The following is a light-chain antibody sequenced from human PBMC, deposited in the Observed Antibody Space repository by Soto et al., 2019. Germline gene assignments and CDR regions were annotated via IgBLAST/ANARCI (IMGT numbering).Light chain of an antibody. V-gene: IGKV3-20*01. CDR2: GAS. J-gene: IGKJ1*01. CDR3: QQYGSPGT. Sequence: EIVMTQSPTTLSVSPGERATLSCRASQSVSSNLAWYQQKPGQAPRLLIYGASNRATGIPDRFSGSGSGTDFTLTISRLEPEDFAVNYCQQYGSPGTFGQGTKV. CDR1: QSVSSN.